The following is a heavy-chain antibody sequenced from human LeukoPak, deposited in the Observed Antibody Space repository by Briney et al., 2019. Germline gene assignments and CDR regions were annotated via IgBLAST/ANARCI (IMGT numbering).Heavy chain of an antibody. V-gene: IGHV1-2*02. J-gene: IGHJ4*02. CDR3: ARGVVGATTFIDY. Sequence: ASVKVSCKASGYTFTGYYMHWVRQAPGQGLEWMGWINPNSGGTNYAQKFQGRVTMTRDTSASTAYMELSSLRSEDMAVYYCARGVVGATTFIDYWGQGTLVTVSS. CDR2: INPNSGGT. D-gene: IGHD1-26*01. CDR1: GYTFTGYY.